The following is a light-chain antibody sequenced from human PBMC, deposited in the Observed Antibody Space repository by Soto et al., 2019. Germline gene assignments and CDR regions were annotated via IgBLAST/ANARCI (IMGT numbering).Light chain of an antibody. CDR2: ATN. J-gene: IGLJ2*01. Sequence: QAVVTQEPSFSVSPGETVTLTCGLNSGSVSTSYYPGWYQQTPGQAPRTLIYATNTRSSGVPDRFSGSILENKASLTITGAQADDESDYYCVLYLGRGIVVFGGGTQLTVL. V-gene: IGLV8-61*01. CDR3: VLYLGRGIVV. CDR1: SGSVSTSYY.